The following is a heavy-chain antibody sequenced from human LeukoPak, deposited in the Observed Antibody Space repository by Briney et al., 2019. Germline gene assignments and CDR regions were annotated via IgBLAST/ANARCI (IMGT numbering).Heavy chain of an antibody. V-gene: IGHV4-34*01. CDR3: ARGVDYYGSGSHEVDY. Sequence: SETLSLTCAVYGGSSSGYYWSWIRQPPGKGLEWIGEINHSGSTNYNPSLKSRVTISVDTSKNQFSLKLSSVTAADTAVYYCARGVDYYGSGSHEVDYWGQGTLVTVSS. D-gene: IGHD3-10*01. J-gene: IGHJ4*02. CDR1: GGSSSGYY. CDR2: INHSGST.